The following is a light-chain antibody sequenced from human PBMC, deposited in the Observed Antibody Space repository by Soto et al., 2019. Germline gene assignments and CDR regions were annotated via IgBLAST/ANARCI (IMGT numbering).Light chain of an antibody. CDR3: FSYTSSGTYV. CDR2: EVS. J-gene: IGLJ1*01. V-gene: IGLV2-14*01. CDR1: SXDVGNYKY. Sequence: QSALTQPASVSGSPGQSITISCTGTSXDVGNYKYVSWYQQHPGKAPKLMIYEVSNRPSGVSNRFSGSKSGNTASLTISGLQAEDETDYYCFSYTSSGTYVFGTGTKGTVL.